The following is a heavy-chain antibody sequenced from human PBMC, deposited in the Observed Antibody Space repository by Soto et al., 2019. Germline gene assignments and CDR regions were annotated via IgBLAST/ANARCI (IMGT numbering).Heavy chain of an antibody. Sequence: PSETLSLTCTVSGGSISSSSYYWGWIRQPPGKGLEWIGSIYYSGSTYYNPSLKSRVTISVDTSKNQFSLKLNSVTAADTAVYYCARGHYDFWSGSINWFDPWGPGTLVTVSS. J-gene: IGHJ5*02. CDR2: IYYSGST. CDR1: GGSISSSSYY. V-gene: IGHV4-39*07. D-gene: IGHD3-3*01. CDR3: ARGHYDFWSGSINWFDP.